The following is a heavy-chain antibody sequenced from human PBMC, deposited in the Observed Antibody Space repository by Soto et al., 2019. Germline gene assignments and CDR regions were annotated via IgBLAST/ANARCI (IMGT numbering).Heavy chain of an antibody. Sequence: QVQLVESGGGVVQPGMSLRLSCAASGFTFSSYGMHWVRQAPGEALEWVAVIWYDGSNNYYADSVKGRFTISRDTSKNTLYLQINGLRAEDTAVYYDYVAKYWGQGTLVTVSS. CDR2: IWYDGSNN. D-gene: IGHD3-16*01. CDR1: GFTFSSYG. J-gene: IGHJ4*02. CDR3: YVAKY. V-gene: IGHV3-33*01.